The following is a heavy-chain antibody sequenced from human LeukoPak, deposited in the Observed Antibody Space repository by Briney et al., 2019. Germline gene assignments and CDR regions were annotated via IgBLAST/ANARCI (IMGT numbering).Heavy chain of an antibody. Sequence: PSETLSLTCTVSGGSISSSSYYWGWIRQPPGKGLEWIGSIYYSGSTYYNPSLKSRVTISVDTSKNQFSLKLSSVTAADTAAYYCARHGIVGARFDYWGQGTLVTVSS. CDR1: GGSISSSSYY. CDR3: ARHGIVGARFDY. CDR2: IYYSGST. D-gene: IGHD1-26*01. V-gene: IGHV4-39*01. J-gene: IGHJ4*02.